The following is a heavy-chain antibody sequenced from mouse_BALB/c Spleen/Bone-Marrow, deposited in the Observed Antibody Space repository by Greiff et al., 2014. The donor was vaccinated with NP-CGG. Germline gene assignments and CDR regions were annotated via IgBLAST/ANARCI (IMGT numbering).Heavy chain of an antibody. CDR1: GFTFTDYY. CDR2: IRNKANGYTT. CDR3: ARDRTTATLYWYFDV. J-gene: IGHJ1*01. D-gene: IGHD1-2*01. Sequence: EVQGVESGGGLVQPGGSLRLSCATSGFTFTDYYMSWVRQPPGKAFEWLGFIRNKANGYTTEYSASVKGRFTISRDNSQSILYLQMNTLRAEDSATYYCARDRTTATLYWYFDVWGAGTTVTVSS. V-gene: IGHV7-3*02.